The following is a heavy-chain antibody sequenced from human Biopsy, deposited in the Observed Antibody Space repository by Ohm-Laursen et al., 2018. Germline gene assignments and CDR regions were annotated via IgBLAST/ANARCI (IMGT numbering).Heavy chain of an antibody. D-gene: IGHD2/OR15-2a*01. CDR2: IYYSGNT. Sequence: GTLSLTCIVSGGSINGGSYYWSWLRQPPGKGLEWIGYIYYSGNTHYNPSLKSRVTMSIDTSKNQFSLRLSSVTSADTAVYYCAREDYYTWFDPWGQGTLVTVSS. J-gene: IGHJ5*02. V-gene: IGHV4-61*01. CDR1: GGSINGGSYY. CDR3: AREDYYTWFDP.